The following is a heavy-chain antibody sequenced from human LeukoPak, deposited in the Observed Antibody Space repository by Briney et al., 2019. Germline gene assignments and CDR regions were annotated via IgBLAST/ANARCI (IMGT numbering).Heavy chain of an antibody. V-gene: IGHV1-2*02. J-gene: IGHJ4*02. Sequence: ASVKVSCKASGYTFTGYYMHWVRQAPGQGLEWMGWINPNSGGTNYAQKFQVRGTMTRDTSISTAYMELSRLRSDDTAVYYCAGSAESSSWVEFDYWGQGTLVTVSS. CDR1: GYTFTGYY. CDR3: AGSAESSSWVEFDY. D-gene: IGHD6-13*01. CDR2: INPNSGGT.